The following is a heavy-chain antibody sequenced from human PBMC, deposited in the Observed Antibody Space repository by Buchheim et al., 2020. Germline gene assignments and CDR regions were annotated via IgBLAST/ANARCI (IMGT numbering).Heavy chain of an antibody. Sequence: VQLVESGGGVVQPGGSLRLSCAASGFSVSDKYMSWIRQAPGKGLQWLSVTYSGGTTYSAASVKGRFTFSRDNSKNTLYLQLNSLRPEDTAMYYCVSSDRELSADYWGQGTL. J-gene: IGHJ4*02. CDR3: VSSDRELSADY. V-gene: IGHV3-66*02. D-gene: IGHD3-16*02. CDR2: TYSGGTT. CDR1: GFSVSDKY.